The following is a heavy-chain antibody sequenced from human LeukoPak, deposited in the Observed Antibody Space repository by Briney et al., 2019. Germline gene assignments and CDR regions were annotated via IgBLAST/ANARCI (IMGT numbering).Heavy chain of an antibody. V-gene: IGHV4-61*01. D-gene: IGHD3-3*01. CDR3: AIIFVGTRWGFDY. Sequence: PSETLSLICTVSGGSVSSGIYYWSWIRQPPGKGLEWIGYIYYSGSTNYTPSLKSRGTISLDTSQNQFSLKLSSVTAADTAVYYCAIIFVGTRWGFDYWGDGALVTVSS. CDR2: IYYSGST. CDR1: GGSVSSGIYY. J-gene: IGHJ4*03.